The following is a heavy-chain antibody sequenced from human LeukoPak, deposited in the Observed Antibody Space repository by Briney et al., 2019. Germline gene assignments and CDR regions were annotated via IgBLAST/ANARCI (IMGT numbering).Heavy chain of an antibody. Sequence: PSETLPLTCAVYGGSFSGYYWSWIRQPPGKGLEWIGEINHSGSTNYNPSLKSRVTISVDTSKNQFSLKLSSVTAADTAVYYCARVWWELLVFDYWGQGTLVTVSS. D-gene: IGHD1-26*01. V-gene: IGHV4-34*01. CDR1: GGSFSGYY. CDR2: INHSGST. CDR3: ARVWWELLVFDY. J-gene: IGHJ4*02.